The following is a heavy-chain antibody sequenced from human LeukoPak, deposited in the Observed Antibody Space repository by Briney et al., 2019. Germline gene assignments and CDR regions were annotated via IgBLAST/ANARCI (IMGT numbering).Heavy chain of an antibody. CDR2: ISGSGIGT. J-gene: IGHJ4*02. CDR1: GFTFSNYA. CDR3: AGRHSISWFSDN. Sequence: GGSLRLSCAASGFTFSNYAMSWVRQAPGKGLEWVSGISGSGIGTYYADSVKGRFTISRDNSRNTLYLQMNSLTAEDTAVYFCAGRHSISWFSDNWGQGTLVTVSS. V-gene: IGHV3-23*01. D-gene: IGHD6-13*01.